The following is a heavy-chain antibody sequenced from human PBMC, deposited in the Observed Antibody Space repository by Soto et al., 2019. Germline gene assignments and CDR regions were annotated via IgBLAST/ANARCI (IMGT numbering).Heavy chain of an antibody. Sequence: QVQLVESGGGVVQPGRSLRLSCAASGFTFSSYGMHWVRQAPGKGLVWVAVIWYDGSNKYYADSVKGRFTISRDNSKNTLYLQMNSLRAEDTAVYYCARQGYKSMDGFFDYWGQGTMVTVSS. D-gene: IGHD1-1*01. CDR1: GFTFSSYG. J-gene: IGHJ4*02. CDR2: IWYDGSNK. CDR3: ARQGYKSMDGFFDY. V-gene: IGHV3-33*01.